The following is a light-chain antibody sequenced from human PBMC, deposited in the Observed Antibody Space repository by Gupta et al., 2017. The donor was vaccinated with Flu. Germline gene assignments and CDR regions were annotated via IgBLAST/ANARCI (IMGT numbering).Light chain of an antibody. CDR3: QQEDNYRYS. J-gene: IGKJ2*03. CDR2: RAS. CDR1: QSIDSW. Sequence: PSTLSASVGDKVTITCRASQSIDSWLAWYQQKPGKAPKVLIYRASSLQTGVPSRFSGSGSGTDFTLTISSRQPDDFATYYCQQEDNYRYSFGQGTKLDIK. V-gene: IGKV1-5*03.